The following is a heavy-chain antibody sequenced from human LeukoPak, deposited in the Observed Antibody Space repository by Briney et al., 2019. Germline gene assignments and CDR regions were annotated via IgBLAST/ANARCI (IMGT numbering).Heavy chain of an antibody. CDR3: ARLLLRYGDYANWFDP. CDR2: VYYSGST. Sequence: PSETLSLTCTVSGGSISSSSYYWGWIRQPPGKALEWIGSVYYSGSTYYNPSLKSRVTISVDTSKNQFSLKLSSVTAADTAVYYCARLLLRYGDYANWFDPWGQGTLVTVSS. CDR1: GGSISSSSYY. D-gene: IGHD4-17*01. J-gene: IGHJ5*02. V-gene: IGHV4-39*01.